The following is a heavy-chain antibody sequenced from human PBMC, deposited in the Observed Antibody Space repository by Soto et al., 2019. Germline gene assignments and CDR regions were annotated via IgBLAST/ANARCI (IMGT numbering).Heavy chain of an antibody. CDR2: TSSNNGKT. D-gene: IGHD5-12*01. CDR1: GYSFTTYG. CDR3: ARTSVAQSEDYFDY. Sequence: ASVKVSCKTSGYSFTTYGISWVRQAPGQGLEWMGWTSSNNGKTKYAQKFQGRVTTTTDKSTNTVHMELRSLRSGDTAVYYCARTSVAQSEDYFDYWGQGTLVTVSS. J-gene: IGHJ4*02. V-gene: IGHV1-18*01.